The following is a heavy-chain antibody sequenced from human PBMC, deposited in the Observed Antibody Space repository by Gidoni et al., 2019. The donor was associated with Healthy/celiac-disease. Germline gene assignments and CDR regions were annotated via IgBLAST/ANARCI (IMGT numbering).Heavy chain of an antibody. V-gene: IGHV3-30*18. CDR3: AKLGWGQTPDY. D-gene: IGHD2-21*01. CDR1: GFTFSSYG. CDR2: ISYDGSNK. J-gene: IGHJ4*02. Sequence: QVQLVESGGGVVQPGRSLRLSCAASGFTFSSYGMHWVRQAPGKGLEWVAVISYDGSNKYYADSVKGRFTISRDNSKNTLYLQMNSLRAEDTAVYYCAKLGWGQTPDYWGQGTLVTVSS.